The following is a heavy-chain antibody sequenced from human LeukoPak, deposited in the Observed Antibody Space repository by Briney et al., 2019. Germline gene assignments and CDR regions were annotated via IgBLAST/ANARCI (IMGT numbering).Heavy chain of an antibody. J-gene: IGHJ4*02. CDR2: INHSGST. Sequence: SETLSLTCAVYGGSFSGYYWSWIRQPPGKGLEWIGEINHSGSTNYNPSLKSRVTISVDTSKNQSSLKLSSVTAADTAVYYCARARERGRSGSYRSPAFDYWGQGTLVTVSS. D-gene: IGHD1-1*01. CDR1: GGSFSGYY. V-gene: IGHV4-34*01. CDR3: ARARERGRSGSYRSPAFDY.